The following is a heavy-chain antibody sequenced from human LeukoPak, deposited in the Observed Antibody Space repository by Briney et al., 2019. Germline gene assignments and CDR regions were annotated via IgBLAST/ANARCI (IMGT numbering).Heavy chain of an antibody. CDR1: GYTFTSYY. V-gene: IGHV1-69*05. Sequence: SVKVSCKASGYTFTSYYMHWVRQAPGQGLEWMGRIIPIFGTANYAQKFQGRVTITTDESTSTAYMELSSLRSEDTAVYYCARALVEMATICAFDIWGQGTMVTVSS. J-gene: IGHJ3*02. CDR2: IIPIFGTA. D-gene: IGHD5-24*01. CDR3: ARALVEMATICAFDI.